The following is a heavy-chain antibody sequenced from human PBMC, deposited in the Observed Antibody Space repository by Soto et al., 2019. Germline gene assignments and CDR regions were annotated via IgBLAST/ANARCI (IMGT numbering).Heavy chain of an antibody. CDR2: TRNKANSYTT. Sequence: GGSLRLSCAASGFTFSYLYMDWVRQAPGKGLEWVGRTRNKANSYTTEYAASVKGRFTISRDDSKNSLYLQMNSLKTEDTAVYYCARAAILTGYYTFDSWGQGTLVTVSS. CDR3: ARAAILTGYYTFDS. J-gene: IGHJ4*02. V-gene: IGHV3-72*01. D-gene: IGHD3-9*01. CDR1: GFTFSYLY.